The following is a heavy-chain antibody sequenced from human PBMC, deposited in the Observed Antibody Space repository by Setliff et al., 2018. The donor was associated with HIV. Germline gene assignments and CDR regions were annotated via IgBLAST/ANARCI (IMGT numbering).Heavy chain of an antibody. V-gene: IGHV4-61*09. D-gene: IGHD2-21*02. Sequence: NPSETLSLTCAVSGVSINTGTYYTYYWTWIRQPAGKGPEWIGHIYTSGSTKSNPSLRSRVTILVDTSRNQFSLSLSSVTAADTAVYYCATFPTTVTALGSNYWGQGTLVTVSS. CDR1: GVSINTGTYYTYY. CDR3: ATFPTTVTALGSNY. CDR2: IYTSGST. J-gene: IGHJ4*02.